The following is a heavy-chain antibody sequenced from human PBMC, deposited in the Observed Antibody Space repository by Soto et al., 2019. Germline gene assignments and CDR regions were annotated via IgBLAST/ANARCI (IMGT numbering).Heavy chain of an antibody. J-gene: IGHJ4*02. CDR2: ISAYNGNT. V-gene: IGHV1-18*01. D-gene: IGHD1-26*01. CDR1: GYIFSNFG. CDR3: ARGSGGGVGTTRY. Sequence: ASVKISCKTSGYIFSNFGISWMRQVPGQGLEWMGWISAYNGNTNYAQKFQDRVTLTTDTSTNTAYMELRSLRSDDTAVYYCARGSGGGVGTTRYCGQRHLVTASS.